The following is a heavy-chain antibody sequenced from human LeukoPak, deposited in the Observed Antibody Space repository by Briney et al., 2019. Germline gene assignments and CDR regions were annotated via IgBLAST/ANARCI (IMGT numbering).Heavy chain of an antibody. CDR1: GGSISSYY. CDR3: ARRGSYYGMDV. CDR2: IYYSGST. V-gene: IGHV4-59*08. J-gene: IGHJ6*02. D-gene: IGHD2-15*01. Sequence: SKTLSLTCTVSGGSISSYYWSWIRQPPGKGLEWIGYIYYSGSTNYNPSLKSRVTISVDTSKNQFSLKLSSVTVADTAVYYCARRGSYYGMDVWGQGTTVTVSS.